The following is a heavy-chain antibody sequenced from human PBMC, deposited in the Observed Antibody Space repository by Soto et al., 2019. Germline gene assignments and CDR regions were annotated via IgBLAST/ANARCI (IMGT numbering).Heavy chain of an antibody. J-gene: IGHJ6*02. D-gene: IGHD2-21*01. CDR1: GYSLSGYY. CDR3: ARDVGLSAIRYYAMDV. CDR2: INPNTGDT. V-gene: IGHV1-2*02. Sequence: ALVKGSCKASGYSLSGYYWYWGIQAPGQGLEWMGWINPNTGDTNYAQKFQGRVTLTRDTSSSTAYMELSRLRSDDSAVYYCARDVGLSAIRYYAMDVCGQATTVTVSS.